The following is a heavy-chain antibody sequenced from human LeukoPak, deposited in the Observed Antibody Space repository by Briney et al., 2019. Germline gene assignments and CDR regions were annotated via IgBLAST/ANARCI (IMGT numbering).Heavy chain of an antibody. CDR2: ISGYNDDI. J-gene: IGHJ5*02. D-gene: IGHD3-22*01. Sequence: ASVKVSCKASGYTFTTSGISWVRQAPGQGLEWMGWISGYNDDISYAQKFQGRVTMTTDTSTSTAYMELRSLRSDDTAVYYCARDYFLGGSSGRWQDCFDPWGQGTLVTVSS. CDR3: ARDYFLGGSSGRWQDCFDP. V-gene: IGHV1-18*01. CDR1: GYTFTTSG.